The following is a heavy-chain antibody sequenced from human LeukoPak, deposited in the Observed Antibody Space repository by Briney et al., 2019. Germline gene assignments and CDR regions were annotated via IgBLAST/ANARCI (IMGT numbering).Heavy chain of an antibody. Sequence: PGGSLRLSCAASGFIFSNYALMWLRQSPGKGLEWVPAIRGSGGGTFYADSVKGRFTISRDNSKNTLYLQMNGLRAEDTAVYYCARDPNGDYIGAFDMWGRGTLVTVSS. CDR3: ARDPNGDYIGAFDM. CDR2: IRGSGGGT. D-gene: IGHD4-17*01. J-gene: IGHJ3*02. V-gene: IGHV3-23*01. CDR1: GFIFSNYA.